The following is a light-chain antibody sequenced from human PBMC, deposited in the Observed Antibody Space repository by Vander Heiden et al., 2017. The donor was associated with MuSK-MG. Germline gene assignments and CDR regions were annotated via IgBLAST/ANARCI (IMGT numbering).Light chain of an antibody. Sequence: QSALTPPPSVSGSPGQSVTISCPGTSSDVGSDDRVSWYQQPPGTAPKLMIYEVSSRPSGGPDRFSGSKSGDTASLTISGRQAEDEGDYYCSSYTTSSTWVFGGGTKLTVL. CDR3: SSYTTSSTWV. CDR1: SSDVGSDDR. CDR2: EVS. V-gene: IGLV2-18*02. J-gene: IGLJ3*02.